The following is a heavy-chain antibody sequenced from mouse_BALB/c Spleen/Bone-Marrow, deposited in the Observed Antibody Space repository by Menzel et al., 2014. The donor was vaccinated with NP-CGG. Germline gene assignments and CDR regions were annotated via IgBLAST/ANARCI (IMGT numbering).Heavy chain of an antibody. D-gene: IGHD1-1*01. CDR2: ISSGSSTI. V-gene: IGHV5-17*02. Sequence: EVQRVESGGGLVQPGGSRKLSCAASGFTFSSSGMHWVRQAPEKGLEWVAYISSGSSTIYYADTVKGRFTISRDNPKNTLFLQMTSLRSEDTAMYYCARGDLLRGFAYWGQGTLVTVSA. CDR1: GFTFSSSG. CDR3: ARGDLLRGFAY. J-gene: IGHJ3*01.